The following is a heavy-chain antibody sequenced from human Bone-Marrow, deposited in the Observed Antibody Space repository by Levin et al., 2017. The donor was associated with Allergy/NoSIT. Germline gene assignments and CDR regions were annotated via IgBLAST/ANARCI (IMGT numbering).Heavy chain of an antibody. J-gene: IGHJ3*02. Sequence: QAGGSLRLSCAASGFTFSSYWMTWVRQAPGKGLEWVANINQDGSEKYYVDSMQGRVTISRDNVKNSLYLQMNSLRAEDTAVYYCATESVATSDGFDIWGQGTMVTVSS. CDR3: ATESVATSDGFDI. V-gene: IGHV3-7*01. CDR1: GFTFSSYW. D-gene: IGHD5-12*01. CDR2: INQDGSEK.